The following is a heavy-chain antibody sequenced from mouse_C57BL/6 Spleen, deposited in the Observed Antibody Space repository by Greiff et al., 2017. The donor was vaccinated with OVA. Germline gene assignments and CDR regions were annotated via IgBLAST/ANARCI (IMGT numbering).Heavy chain of an antibody. D-gene: IGHD2-5*01. Sequence: QVQLQQSGAELVRPGTSVKVSCKASGYAFTNYLIEWVKQRPGQGLEWIGVINPGSGGTNYNEKFKGKATLTADKSSSTAYMQLSSLTSEDSAVYFCARSESKPPGYYLDYWGQGTTLTVSS. CDR2: INPGSGGT. J-gene: IGHJ2*01. V-gene: IGHV1-54*01. CDR3: ARSESKPPGYYLDY. CDR1: GYAFTNYL.